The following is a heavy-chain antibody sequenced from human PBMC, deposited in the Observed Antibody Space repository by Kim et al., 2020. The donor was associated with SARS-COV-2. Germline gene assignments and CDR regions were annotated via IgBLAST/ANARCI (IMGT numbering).Heavy chain of an antibody. V-gene: IGHV3-30*02. J-gene: IGHJ6*02. Sequence: DSVKGRFTISRDNSKNTLYLQMNSLRAEDTAVYYCAKKKDIYYYYYGMDVWGQGTTVTVSS. CDR3: AKKKDIYYYYYGMDV. D-gene: IGHD2-15*01.